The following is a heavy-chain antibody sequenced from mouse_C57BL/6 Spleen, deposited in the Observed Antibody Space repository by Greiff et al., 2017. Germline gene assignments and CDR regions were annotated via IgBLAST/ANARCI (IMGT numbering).Heavy chain of an antibody. Sequence: QVQLQQPGAELVMPGASVKLSCKASGYTFTSYWMHWVKQRPGQGLEWIGEIDPSDSYTNYNQKFKGKATLTVDTSSSTAYMQLSSLTSEDSAVYYCARPYYYGSSYVYYFDYWGQGTTLTVSS. J-gene: IGHJ2*01. CDR3: ARPYYYGSSYVYYFDY. V-gene: IGHV1-69*01. CDR1: GYTFTSYW. D-gene: IGHD1-1*01. CDR2: IDPSDSYT.